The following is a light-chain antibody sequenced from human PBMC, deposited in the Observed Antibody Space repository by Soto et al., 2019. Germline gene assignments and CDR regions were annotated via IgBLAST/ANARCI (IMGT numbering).Light chain of an antibody. CDR2: GAS. Sequence: EFVLARSPGTLCFSPWKTATLSCSASQTVRNNYLAWYQQKPGQAPRLLIYGASSRATGITVRFSGSGSGTDFTVTINRLEPEDSAVYYCQPYGSSPLTVGGGTKVEIK. V-gene: IGKV3-20*01. CDR1: QTVRNNY. CDR3: QPYGSSPLT. J-gene: IGKJ4*01.